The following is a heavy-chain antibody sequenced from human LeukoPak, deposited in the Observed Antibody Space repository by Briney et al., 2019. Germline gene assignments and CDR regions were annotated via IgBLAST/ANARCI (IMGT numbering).Heavy chain of an antibody. CDR2: IIPIFGTA. J-gene: IGHJ6*03. V-gene: IGHV1-69*13. Sequence: ASVKVSCKASGGTFSSYAISWVRQAPGQGLEWMGGIIPIFGTANYAQKFQGRVTITADESTSTAYMELSSLRSEDTAVYYCARVRRIWARGLRRSGYGSGENYYYMDVWGKGTTVTISS. D-gene: IGHD3-10*01. CDR3: ARVRRIWARGLRRSGYGSGENYYYMDV. CDR1: GGTFSSYA.